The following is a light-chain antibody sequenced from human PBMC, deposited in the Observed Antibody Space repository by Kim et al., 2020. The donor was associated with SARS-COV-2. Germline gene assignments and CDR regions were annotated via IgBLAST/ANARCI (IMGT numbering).Light chain of an antibody. V-gene: IGLV3-1*01. CDR2: KNS. Sequence: SYELTQPPSVSVSPGQTTTITCSGDKLRDKYVYWYQQKPGQSPVLVMFKNSKRPSGIPERFSGSNSGNTATLTIRGTQTVDEADYYCQTWDRNMVIFGG. J-gene: IGLJ2*01. CDR3: QTWDRNMVI. CDR1: KLRDKY.